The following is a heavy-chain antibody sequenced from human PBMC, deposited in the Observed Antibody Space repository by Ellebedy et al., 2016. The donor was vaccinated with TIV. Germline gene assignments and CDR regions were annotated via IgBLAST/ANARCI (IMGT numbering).Heavy chain of an antibody. V-gene: IGHV1-3*01. CDR2: INAGNGNT. Sequence: AASVKVSCKASGYTFTSYAMHWVRQAPGQRLEWVGWINAGNGNTKYSQKFQGRVTITRDTSASTAYMELSSLRSEDTAVYYCAYSTGTAYYYAMDVWGQGTTVTVSS. D-gene: IGHD1-1*01. CDR3: AYSTGTAYYYAMDV. J-gene: IGHJ6*02. CDR1: GYTFTSYA.